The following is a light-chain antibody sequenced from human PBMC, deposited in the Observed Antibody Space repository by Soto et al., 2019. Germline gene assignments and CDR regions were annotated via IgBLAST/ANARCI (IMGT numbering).Light chain of an antibody. V-gene: IGLV4-69*01. CDR3: QTWGTGYVV. CDR2: LNSDGSH. J-gene: IGLJ2*01. CDR1: SGHRSYT. Sequence: QLVLTQSPSASASLGASVKLTCTLSSGHRSYTIAWHQQLPEKGPRYLMTLNSDGSHRKGDGIPDRFSGSSSGAERYLIISSLQSDDVADYYCQTWGTGYVVFGGGTKLTVL.